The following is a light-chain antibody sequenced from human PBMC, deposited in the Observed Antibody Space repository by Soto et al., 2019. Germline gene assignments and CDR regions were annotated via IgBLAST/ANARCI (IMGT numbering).Light chain of an antibody. V-gene: IGLV1-44*01. Sequence: QSVLTQPPSASGTPGQRVTISCSGSSSNIESNTVYWYQLLPGAAPKLLIYTNSHRPSGVPDRFSGSKSGTSASLAISGLQPEDEADYYCAAWDDGLNGRDWVFGGGTKLTVL. J-gene: IGLJ3*02. CDR3: AAWDDGLNGRDWV. CDR1: SSNIESNT. CDR2: TNS.